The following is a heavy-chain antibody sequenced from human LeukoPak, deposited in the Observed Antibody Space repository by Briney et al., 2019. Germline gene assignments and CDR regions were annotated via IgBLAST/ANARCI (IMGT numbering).Heavy chain of an antibody. D-gene: IGHD2-2*01. CDR3: ARWAPIVVVPAAPKGVAFDI. Sequence: ASVTVSCKASGGTFSSYAISRVRQAPGQGLEWMGGIIPIFGTANYAQKFQGRVTITTDESTSTAYMELSSLRSEDTAVYYCARWAPIVVVPAAPKGVAFDIWGQGTMVTVSS. CDR2: IIPIFGTA. V-gene: IGHV1-69*05. CDR1: GGTFSSYA. J-gene: IGHJ3*02.